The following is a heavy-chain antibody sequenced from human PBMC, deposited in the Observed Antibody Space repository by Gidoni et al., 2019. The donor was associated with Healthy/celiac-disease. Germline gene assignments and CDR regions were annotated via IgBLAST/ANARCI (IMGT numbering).Heavy chain of an antibody. Sequence: VQLVQSGAEVRKPGASVKVSCKASGYTFTGHYMHWVRQAPGQGLEWMGWIHPNSGGTNYAQKFQGRVTMTRDTSISTAYMELSRLRSDDTAVYYCARELVVVPAAIELYYYYYYGMDVWGQGTTVTVSS. D-gene: IGHD2-2*02. CDR1: GYTFTGHY. CDR3: ARELVVVPAAIELYYYYYYGMDV. J-gene: IGHJ6*02. V-gene: IGHV1-2*02. CDR2: IHPNSGGT.